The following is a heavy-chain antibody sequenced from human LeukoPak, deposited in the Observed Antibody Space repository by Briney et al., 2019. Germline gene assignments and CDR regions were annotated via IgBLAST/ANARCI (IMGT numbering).Heavy chain of an antibody. CDR3: ARDRDWNNPDYFDY. J-gene: IGHJ4*02. D-gene: IGHD1/OR15-1a*01. CDR2: INPGGGQT. Sequence: ASVAVSCKASGYTFTTYYMHWVRQVPGQGFEWMGLINPGGGQTKYAQKFRGRVTMTRDTSTSTVYMELSSLRSEDTAIYYCARDRDWNNPDYFDYWGQGTLVTVSS. CDR1: GYTFTTYY. V-gene: IGHV1-46*01.